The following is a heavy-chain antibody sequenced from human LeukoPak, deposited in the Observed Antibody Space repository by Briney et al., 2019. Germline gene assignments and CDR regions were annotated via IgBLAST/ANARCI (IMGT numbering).Heavy chain of an antibody. Sequence: GGSLRLSCAASGFTFSSYWMSWVRQAPGKGLEWVANIKQDGSEKYYVDSVKGRFTISRDNAKNSLYLQMNSLRAEDTALYYCAKSKVGYSSSWYLDYWGQGTLVSVSS. V-gene: IGHV3-7*03. D-gene: IGHD6-13*01. J-gene: IGHJ4*02. CDR3: AKSKVGYSSSWYLDY. CDR1: GFTFSSYW. CDR2: IKQDGSEK.